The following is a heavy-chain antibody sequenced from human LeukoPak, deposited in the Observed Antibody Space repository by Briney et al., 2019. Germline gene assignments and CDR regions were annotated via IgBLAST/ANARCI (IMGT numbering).Heavy chain of an antibody. J-gene: IGHJ3*02. CDR1: GYTFTSYA. V-gene: IGHV7-4-1*02. CDR3: ARARSGWASDAFDI. D-gene: IGHD6-19*01. CDR2: INPNTGNP. Sequence: ASVKVSCKAYGYTFTSYAMNWVRQAPGQGLEWMGWINPNTGNPTYAQGFTGRFVFSLDTSVSTAYLQISSLKAEDTAVYYCARARSGWASDAFDIWGQGTMVTVSS.